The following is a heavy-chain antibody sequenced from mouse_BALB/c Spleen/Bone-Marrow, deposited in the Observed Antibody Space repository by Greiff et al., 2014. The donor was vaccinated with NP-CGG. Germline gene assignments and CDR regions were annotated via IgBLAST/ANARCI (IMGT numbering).Heavy chain of an antibody. CDR2: ILAGGST. CDR1: GFSLTSYG. Sequence: QVQLKQSGPGLVAPSQSLSITCTVSGFSLTSYGVHWVRQPPGNGLEWLGEILAGGSTNYNANVMFKLNINKDNYKCQVFLKMNSLQIDDTAMYCCARIRLRRPAIDYWGQGTSVTVSS. J-gene: IGHJ4*01. CDR3: ARIRLRRPAIDY. V-gene: IGHV2-9*02. D-gene: IGHD2-4*01.